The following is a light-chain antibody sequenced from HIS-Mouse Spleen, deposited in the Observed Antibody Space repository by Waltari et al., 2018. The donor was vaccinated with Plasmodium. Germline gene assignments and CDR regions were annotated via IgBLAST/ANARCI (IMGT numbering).Light chain of an antibody. CDR1: SSDVGSYNL. CDR3: CSYAGSSTFV. Sequence: QSALTQPASVSGSPGQSITISCTGTSSDVGSYNLFSWYQQHPGKAPKLMLYEGSKRPSGVSNRFSGAKAGNTASLTIAGLQAEDEADYYCCSYAGSSTFVFGGGTKLTVL. CDR2: EGS. J-gene: IGLJ3*02. V-gene: IGLV2-23*03.